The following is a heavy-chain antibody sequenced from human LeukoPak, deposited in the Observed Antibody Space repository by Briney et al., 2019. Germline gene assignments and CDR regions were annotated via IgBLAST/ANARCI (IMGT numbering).Heavy chain of an antibody. V-gene: IGHV3-23*01. D-gene: IGHD4-23*01. CDR2: LSSSGGNT. Sequence: GGSLRLSCAASGFTFSSYGMHWVRQAPGKGLEWVSTLSSSGGNTFYAVSVKGRFTISRDNSKNTLFLQMNSLRAEDTAVYYCAKVNHDDGGNSYFDYWGQGTLVTVSS. CDR3: AKVNHDDGGNSYFDY. CDR1: GFTFSSYG. J-gene: IGHJ4*02.